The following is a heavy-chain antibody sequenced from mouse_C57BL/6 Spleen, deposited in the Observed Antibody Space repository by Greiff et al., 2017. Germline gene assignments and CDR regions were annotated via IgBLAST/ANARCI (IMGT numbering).Heavy chain of an antibody. CDR3: ARDGYPAYYAMDY. V-gene: IGHV1-64*01. Sequence: VQLQQSGAELVKPGASVKLSCKASGYTFTSYWMNWVKQRPGQGLEWIGMIHPTSGSTNYNEKFKSKATLTVDKSSSTAYMQLSSLTSEDSAVYYCARDGYPAYYAMDYWGQGTSVTVAS. CDR2: IHPTSGST. CDR1: GYTFTSYW. J-gene: IGHJ4*01. D-gene: IGHD2-3*01.